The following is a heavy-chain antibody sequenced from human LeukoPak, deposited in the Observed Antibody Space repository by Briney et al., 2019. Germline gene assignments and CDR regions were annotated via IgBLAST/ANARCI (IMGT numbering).Heavy chain of an antibody. J-gene: IGHJ3*01. CDR3: AKDRRGDYGAFDF. CDR1: GFTFSSYS. D-gene: IGHD4-17*01. V-gene: IGHV3-21*04. CDR2: ISSSSSYI. Sequence: GGSLRLSCAASGFTFSSYSMNWVRQAPGKGLEWVSSISSSSSYIYYADSVKGRFTISRDNAKNSLYLQMNSLGPEDTALYYCAKDRRGDYGAFDFWGPGTMVIVSS.